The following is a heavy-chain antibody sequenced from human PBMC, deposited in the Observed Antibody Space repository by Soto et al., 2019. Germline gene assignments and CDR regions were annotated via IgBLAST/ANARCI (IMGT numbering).Heavy chain of an antibody. Sequence: QVQLVESGGGVVQPGRSLRLSCAASGFTFSSYGMHWVRQAPGKGLEWVAVIWYDGSNKYYADSVKGRFTISRDNSKNTLYLLMNSLRAEGTAVYYCARESVDTAMVTAIDYWGQGTLVTVSS. CDR3: ARESVDTAMVTAIDY. D-gene: IGHD5-18*01. V-gene: IGHV3-33*01. J-gene: IGHJ4*02. CDR1: GFTFSSYG. CDR2: IWYDGSNK.